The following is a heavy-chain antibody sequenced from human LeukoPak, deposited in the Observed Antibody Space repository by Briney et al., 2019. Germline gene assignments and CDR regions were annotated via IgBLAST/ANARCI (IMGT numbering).Heavy chain of an antibody. J-gene: IGHJ4*02. D-gene: IGHD3-16*02. CDR2: IYTSGST. Sequence: SETLSLTCTVSGGSISSYYWSWIRPPAGKGLEWIGRIYTSGSTNYNPSLKSRVTMSVDTSKNQFSLKLSSVTAADTAVYYCARAIYDYVWGSYRSSYSFDYWGQGTLVTVSS. CDR3: ARAIYDYVWGSYRSSYSFDY. V-gene: IGHV4-4*07. CDR1: GGSISSYY.